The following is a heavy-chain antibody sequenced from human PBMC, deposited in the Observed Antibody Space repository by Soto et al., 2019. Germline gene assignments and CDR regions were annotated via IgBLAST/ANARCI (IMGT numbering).Heavy chain of an antibody. Sequence: PSETLSLTWVVSGGSFSDYKWTWIRQSPEKGLEWIGEIRHNGETNSKPSLRSQLTMSLDTSKNQFSLHLSSVTSADTAVYFCAAGPDYGDYDAWGQGTLVTVSS. CDR3: AAGPDYGDYDA. CDR1: GGSFSDYK. V-gene: IGHV4-34*01. J-gene: IGHJ5*02. CDR2: IRHNGET. D-gene: IGHD4-17*01.